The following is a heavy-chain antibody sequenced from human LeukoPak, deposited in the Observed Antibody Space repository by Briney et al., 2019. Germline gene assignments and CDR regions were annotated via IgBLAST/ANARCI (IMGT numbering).Heavy chain of an antibody. CDR3: ARDYVRRRNLGYCSGGSCTNWFDP. Sequence: ASVKVSCKASGYTFTCYGISWVRQAPGQGLEWMGWISAYNGNTNYAQKLQGRVTMTTDTSTSTAYMELRSLRSDDTAVYYCARDYVRRRNLGYCSGGSCTNWFDPWGQGTLVTVSS. D-gene: IGHD2-15*01. J-gene: IGHJ5*02. V-gene: IGHV1-18*01. CDR2: ISAYNGNT. CDR1: GYTFTCYG.